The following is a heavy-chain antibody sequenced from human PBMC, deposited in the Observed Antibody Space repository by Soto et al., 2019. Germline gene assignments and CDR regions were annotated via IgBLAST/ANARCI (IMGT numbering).Heavy chain of an antibody. D-gene: IGHD1-26*01. CDR1: VFTFSSYA. Sequence: WWSLRLSCSVSVFTFSSYAMHWVRQAPGKGLEYVSSISSNGGTTYYVDSVKGRFTISRDNSKNTLYLQMSSLRPEDTAVYYCVKDRWVDFWGQGTLVTVSS. V-gene: IGHV3-64D*06. CDR2: ISSNGGTT. J-gene: IGHJ4*02. CDR3: VKDRWVDF.